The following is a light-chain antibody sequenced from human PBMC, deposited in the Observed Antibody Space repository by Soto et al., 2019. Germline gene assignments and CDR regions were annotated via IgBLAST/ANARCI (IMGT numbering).Light chain of an antibody. V-gene: IGKV3-20*01. CDR2: GAF. Sequence: EIVLAQSPGTLSLSPGERATLSCTVNQVVSTAFLAWYQRKPGQAPCLLIYGAFNRATGIPERFRGRGSGTDFTLTISGLEPEDFAVYYCQQYGSSSLTFGQGTRLEIK. J-gene: IGKJ5*01. CDR1: QVVSTAF. CDR3: QQYGSSSLT.